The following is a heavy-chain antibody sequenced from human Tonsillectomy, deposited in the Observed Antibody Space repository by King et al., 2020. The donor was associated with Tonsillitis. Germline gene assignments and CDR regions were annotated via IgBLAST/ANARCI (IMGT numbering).Heavy chain of an antibody. Sequence: QLVQSGAEVKKPGASVKVSCKASGYTFTGYYMHWVRQAPGQGLEWMGWINPNSSGTNYAQKFQGRVTMTRDTSISTAYMELSRLRSDDTAVYYCARGSPPLRYFDWLLDYWGQGTLVTVSS. CDR3: ARGSPPLRYFDWLLDY. V-gene: IGHV1-2*02. J-gene: IGHJ4*02. D-gene: IGHD3-9*01. CDR2: INPNSSGT. CDR1: GYTFTGYY.